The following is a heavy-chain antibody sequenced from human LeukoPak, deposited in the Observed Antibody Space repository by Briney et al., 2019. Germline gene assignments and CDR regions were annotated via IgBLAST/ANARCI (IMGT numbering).Heavy chain of an antibody. J-gene: IGHJ4*02. CDR3: TDPPTSL. D-gene: IGHD1-1*01. CDR1: GFNFTNAW. Sequence: GGSLRLSCAASGFNFTNAWVSWVRRAPGKGLGWLGRIKSKADGGTTLHAASVEDRFAISRDDSINTLYLQMNSLKMDDTAVYYCTDPPTSLWGQGILVTVSS. V-gene: IGHV3-15*01. CDR2: IKSKADGGTT.